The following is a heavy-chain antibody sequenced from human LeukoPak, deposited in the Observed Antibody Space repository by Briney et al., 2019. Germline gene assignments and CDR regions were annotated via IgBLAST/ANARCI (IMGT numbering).Heavy chain of an antibody. CDR2: INHSGST. D-gene: IGHD4-23*01. V-gene: IGHV4-34*01. CDR3: ARGLRWPTRAFDY. Sequence: SQTLSLTCAVDGGSFSGYYWSWIRQPPGKGLEWIGEINHSGSTNSNPSLKSRVTFSVDTSKNQFSLKLSSVTAADTAVYYCARGLRWPTRAFDYWGQGTLVTVSS. CDR1: GGSFSGYY. J-gene: IGHJ4*02.